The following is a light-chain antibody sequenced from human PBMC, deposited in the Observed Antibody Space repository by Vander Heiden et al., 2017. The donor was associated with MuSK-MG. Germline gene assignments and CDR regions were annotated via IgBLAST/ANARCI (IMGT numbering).Light chain of an antibody. J-gene: IGLJ2*01. CDR3: QVWDRSSDHVV. CDR1: NIGSKS. Sequence: SSVLTQPPSVSVAPGPTARITCGGNNIGSKSVHWSQQKPGQAPVLVIYYDSDRPSGIPERFSGSNYGNTATLTSSRVEAGDEADYYCQVWDRSSDHVVFGGGTKLTVL. CDR2: YDS. V-gene: IGLV3-21*04.